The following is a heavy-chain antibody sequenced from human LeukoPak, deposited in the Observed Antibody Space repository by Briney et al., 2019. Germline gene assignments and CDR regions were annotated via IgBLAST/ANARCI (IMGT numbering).Heavy chain of an antibody. CDR2: IYPGDSDT. CDR3: ARQSSKDGYNTHFDY. Sequence: GESLKISCKGSGYSLTSYWIGWVRQMPGKGLKWMGIIYPGDSDTRYSPSFQGQVTISADKSISTAYLQWSSLKASDTAMYYCARQSSKDGYNTHFDYWGQGTLVTVSS. D-gene: IGHD5-24*01. V-gene: IGHV5-51*01. J-gene: IGHJ4*02. CDR1: GYSLTSYW.